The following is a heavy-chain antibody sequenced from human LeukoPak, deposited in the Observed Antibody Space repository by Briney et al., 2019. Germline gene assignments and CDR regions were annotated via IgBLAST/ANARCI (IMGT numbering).Heavy chain of an antibody. D-gene: IGHD2-2*01. Sequence: SETLSLTCAVYGGSFSGYYWSWIRQPPGKGLEWIGYIYYSGSTNYNPSLKSRVTISVDTSKNQFSLKLSSVTAADTAVYYCATIGYCSSTSCLDYWGQGTLVTVSS. CDR3: ATIGYCSSTSCLDY. CDR2: IYYSGST. CDR1: GGSFSGYY. J-gene: IGHJ4*02. V-gene: IGHV4-59*12.